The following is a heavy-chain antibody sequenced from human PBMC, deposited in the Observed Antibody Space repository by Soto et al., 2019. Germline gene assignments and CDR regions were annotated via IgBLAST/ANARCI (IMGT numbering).Heavy chain of an antibody. CDR2: ISSSSSTI. J-gene: IGHJ3*02. V-gene: IGHV3-48*01. Sequence: GGSLRLSCAASGFTFSSYSMNWVHQAPGKGLEWVSYISSSSSTIYYADSVKGRFTISRDNAKNSLYLQMNSLRAEDTAVYYCARSDDYSNYEHDAFDIWGQGTMVTVSS. D-gene: IGHD4-4*01. CDR1: GFTFSSYS. CDR3: ARSDDYSNYEHDAFDI.